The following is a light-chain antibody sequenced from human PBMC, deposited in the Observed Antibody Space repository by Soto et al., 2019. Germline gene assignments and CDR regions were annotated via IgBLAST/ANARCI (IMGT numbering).Light chain of an antibody. Sequence: QSALTQPPSASGSPGQSVTISCTGTSSDVGTYKYVSWYQQHPGKAPKLMIYEVTKRPSGVPDRFSGSKSGNTASLTVSRLQAEDEADYYCSSYAGSNNFVFGTGTKVTVL. J-gene: IGLJ1*01. CDR2: EVT. CDR3: SSYAGSNNFV. V-gene: IGLV2-8*01. CDR1: SSDVGTYKY.